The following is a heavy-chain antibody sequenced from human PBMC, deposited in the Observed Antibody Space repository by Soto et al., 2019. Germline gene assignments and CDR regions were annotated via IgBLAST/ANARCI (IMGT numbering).Heavy chain of an antibody. V-gene: IGHV1-18*01. CDR2: IIAYNGNT. J-gene: IGHJ6*02. D-gene: IGHD6-13*01. CDR3: ARVSWYSSSSRETNYYYGIDV. Sequence: CWAHHSHHQGLEWMGWIIAYNGNTNYAQKLQGRVTMTTDTSTSTAYMELRSLRSDDTAVYYCARVSWYSSSSRETNYYYGIDVSGQGPTVTVSS.